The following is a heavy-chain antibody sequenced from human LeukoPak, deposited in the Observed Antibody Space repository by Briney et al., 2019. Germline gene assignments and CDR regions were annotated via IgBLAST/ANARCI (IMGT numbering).Heavy chain of an antibody. D-gene: IGHD3-22*01. J-gene: IGHJ4*02. CDR2: ISSSGSTI. Sequence: PGGSLRLSCAASGFTFSDYSMNWVRQAPGKGLEWVSYISSSGSTIYYADSVKGRFTISRDNAKNSLYLQMNSLRAEDTAVYYCATPGRSGYYLSWGQGTLVTVSS. V-gene: IGHV3-48*04. CDR3: ATPGRSGYYLS. CDR1: GFTFSDYS.